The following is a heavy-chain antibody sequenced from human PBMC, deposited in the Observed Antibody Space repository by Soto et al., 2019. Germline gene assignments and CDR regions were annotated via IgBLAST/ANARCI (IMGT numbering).Heavy chain of an antibody. D-gene: IGHD2-15*01. CDR2: IIPIFGTA. Sequence: QVQQVQSGAAEKKPGSSAKVSCKASGGTFSSYAISWVRQAPRQGREGMGGIIPIFGTANYAQKFQGRVTISADESTSTAYMELSSLRSEDTAVYYCARALSGYCSRGSCPTSALDIGGKGTMVTVSS. J-gene: IGHJ3*02. CDR3: ARALSGYCSRGSCPTSALDI. V-gene: IGHV1-69*01. CDR1: GGTFSSYA.